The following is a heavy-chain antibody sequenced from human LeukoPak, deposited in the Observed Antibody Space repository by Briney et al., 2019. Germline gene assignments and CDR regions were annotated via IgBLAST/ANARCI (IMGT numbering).Heavy chain of an antibody. D-gene: IGHD3-22*01. CDR1: GYTFTSYA. Sequence: ASVKDSCKASGYTFTSYAMHWVRQAPGQRLEWMGWIDAGNGNTKYSQKFQGRVTITRDTSASTAYMELSSLRSEDTAVYYCARIDSSGSPGDYWGQGTLVTVSS. V-gene: IGHV1-3*01. J-gene: IGHJ4*02. CDR3: ARIDSSGSPGDY. CDR2: IDAGNGNT.